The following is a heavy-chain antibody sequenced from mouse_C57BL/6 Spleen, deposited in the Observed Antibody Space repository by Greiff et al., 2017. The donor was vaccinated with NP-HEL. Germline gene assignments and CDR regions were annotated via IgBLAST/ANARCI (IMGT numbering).Heavy chain of an antibody. J-gene: IGHJ4*01. CDR1: GYSITSGYY. CDR3: ARVSITTVVVDYAMDY. V-gene: IGHV3-6*01. D-gene: IGHD1-1*01. CDR2: ISYDGSN. Sequence: VQLQQSGPGLVKPSQSLSLTCSVTGYSITSGYYWNWIRQFPGNKLAWMGYISYDGSNNYNPSLKNRISITRDTSKNQFFLKLNSVTTEDTATYYCARVSITTVVVDYAMDYWGQGTSVTVSS.